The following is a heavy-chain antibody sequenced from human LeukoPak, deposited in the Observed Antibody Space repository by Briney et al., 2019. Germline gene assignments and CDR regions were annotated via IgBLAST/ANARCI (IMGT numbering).Heavy chain of an antibody. CDR3: AREQRYDDFDY. J-gene: IGHJ4*02. CDR2: IHPDGSRT. V-gene: IGHV3-74*01. Sequence: GGSLRLSCAASGFTFSYYWMHWVRQAPGEGLVWVSRIHPDGSRTSYTDSVKGRFTIPRDNAKNTLYLQMNSLRAEDSAVYFCAREQRYDDFDYWGQGILVTVSS. CDR1: GFTFSYYW. D-gene: IGHD5-12*01.